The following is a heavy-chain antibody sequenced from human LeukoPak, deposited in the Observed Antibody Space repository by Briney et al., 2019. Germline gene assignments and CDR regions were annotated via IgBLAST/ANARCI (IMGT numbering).Heavy chain of an antibody. CDR2: IYYSGST. J-gene: IGHJ5*02. CDR1: GGSISSGGYY. V-gene: IGHV4-31*03. CDR3: ARTTEYYYDSSGYYSDWFDP. D-gene: IGHD3-22*01. Sequence: KSSQTLSPTCTVSGGSISSGGYYWSWIRQHPGKGLEWIGYIYYSGSTYYNPSLKSRVTISVDTSKNQFSLKLSSVTAADTAVYYCARTTEYYYDSSGYYSDWFDPWGQGTLVTVSS.